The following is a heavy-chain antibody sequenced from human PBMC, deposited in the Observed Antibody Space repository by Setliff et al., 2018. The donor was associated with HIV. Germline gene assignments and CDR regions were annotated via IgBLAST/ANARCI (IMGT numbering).Heavy chain of an antibody. CDR3: ARQSIRGFSYGYDY. D-gene: IGHD5-18*01. CDR2: INTVNGYT. CDR1: GYTFTTYV. V-gene: IGHV1-3*04. Sequence: ASVKVSCKASGYTFTTYVMHWVRQAPGQRLEWMGWINTVNGYTKYSQNFQGGVTITRDTSASTAYMDLGSLRSEDTAVYYCARQSIRGFSYGYDYWGQGTLVTVSS. J-gene: IGHJ4*02.